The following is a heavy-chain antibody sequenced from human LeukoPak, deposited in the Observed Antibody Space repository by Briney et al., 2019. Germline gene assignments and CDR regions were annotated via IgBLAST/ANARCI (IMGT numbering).Heavy chain of an antibody. CDR1: GGSISSYY. Sequence: SETLSLTCTVSGGSISSYYWSWIRQPPGKGLEWIGYIYYSGSTNYNPSLKSRVTISVDTSKNQFSLKLSSVTAADTAVYYCARSPPQSPHPDTAMAEDAFDIWGQGTMVTVSS. V-gene: IGHV4-59*08. CDR3: ARSPPQSPHPDTAMAEDAFDI. J-gene: IGHJ3*02. CDR2: IYYSGST. D-gene: IGHD5-18*01.